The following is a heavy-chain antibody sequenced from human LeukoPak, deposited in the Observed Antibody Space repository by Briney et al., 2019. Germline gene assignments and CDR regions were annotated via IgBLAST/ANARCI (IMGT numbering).Heavy chain of an antibody. CDR3: AKEMDYGDYVSGYFQH. V-gene: IGHV3-23*01. Sequence: GGSLRLSCAASGFTFSSYAMSWVRQAPGKGLEWVSAISGSGGSTYYADSVKGQFTISRDNSKNTLYLQMNSLRAEDTAVYYCAKEMDYGDYVSGYFQHWGQGTLVTVSS. CDR1: GFTFSSYA. J-gene: IGHJ1*01. D-gene: IGHD4-17*01. CDR2: ISGSGGST.